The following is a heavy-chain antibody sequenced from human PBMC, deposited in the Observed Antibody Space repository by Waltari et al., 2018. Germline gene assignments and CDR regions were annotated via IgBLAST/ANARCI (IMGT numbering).Heavy chain of an antibody. CDR2: IKQDGGEK. J-gene: IGHJ4*02. V-gene: IGHV3-7*04. D-gene: IGHD2-21*02. Sequence: EVQLVESGGGLVQPGGSLRLSCSDSGFTFSTSWMSWVRQAPGKGRGWVASIKQDGGEKYYVDSMKGRFTISRDNDNNSLFLQMDSLRVEDTAVYYCARGVTTVECWGQGALVTVSS. CDR1: GFTFSTSW. CDR3: ARGVTTVEC.